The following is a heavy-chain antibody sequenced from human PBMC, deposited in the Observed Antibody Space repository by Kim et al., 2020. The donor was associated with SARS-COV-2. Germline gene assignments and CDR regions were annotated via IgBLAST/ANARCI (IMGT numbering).Heavy chain of an antibody. D-gene: IGHD3-22*01. Sequence: ASVKVSCKVSGYTLTELSMHWVRQAPGKGLEWMGGFDPEDGETIYAQKFQGRVTMTEDTSIDTAYMDLSSLRSEDTAVYYCATLDSSGYYKEYYFDYWGQGTLVTVSS. CDR1: GYTLTELS. V-gene: IGHV1-24*01. J-gene: IGHJ4*02. CDR3: ATLDSSGYYKEYYFDY. CDR2: FDPEDGET.